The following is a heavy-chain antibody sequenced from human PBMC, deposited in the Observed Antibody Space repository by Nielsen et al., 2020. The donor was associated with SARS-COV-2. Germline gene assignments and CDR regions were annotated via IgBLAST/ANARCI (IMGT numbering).Heavy chain of an antibody. CDR3: ARDGGRRTMFGANHRVRKDAFDI. Sequence: GESLKISCAASGFIFSDYNMNWVRQAPGKGLEWVSFISSRSDYIYYADSMKGRFTISRDNAKNSLFLQMNRLRVEDTAVYYCARDGGRRTMFGANHRVRKDAFDIWGQGTMVTVSS. V-gene: IGHV3-21*01. CDR1: GFIFSDYN. CDR2: ISSRSDYI. D-gene: IGHD3-3*01. J-gene: IGHJ3*02.